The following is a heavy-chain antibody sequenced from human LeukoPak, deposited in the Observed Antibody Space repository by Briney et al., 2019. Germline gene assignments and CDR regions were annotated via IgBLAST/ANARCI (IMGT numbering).Heavy chain of an antibody. J-gene: IGHJ4*02. CDR3: ASSLSSGWYRRLGY. D-gene: IGHD6-19*01. V-gene: IGHV1-69*13. Sequence: ASVKVSCKASGGTFSSYAISWVRQAPGQGLEWMGGIIPIFGTANYAQKFQGRVTITADESTSTAYMELSSLRSEDTAVYYCASSLSSGWYRRLGYWGQGTLVTVSS. CDR2: IIPIFGTA. CDR1: GGTFSSYA.